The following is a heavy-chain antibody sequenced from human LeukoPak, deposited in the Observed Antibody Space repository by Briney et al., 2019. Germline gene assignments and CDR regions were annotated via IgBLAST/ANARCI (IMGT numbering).Heavy chain of an antibody. D-gene: IGHD3-9*01. CDR2: MNPNSGNT. CDR1: GYTFTGYY. V-gene: IGHV1-8*02. J-gene: IGHJ4*02. CDR3: ARSEVLRYFDWLLQPSDY. Sequence: ASVKVSCKASGYTFTGYYMHWVRQAPGQGLEWMGWMNPNSGNTGYAQKFQGRVTMTRNTSISTAYMELSSLRSEDTAVYYCARSEVLRYFDWLLQPSDYWGQGTLVTVSS.